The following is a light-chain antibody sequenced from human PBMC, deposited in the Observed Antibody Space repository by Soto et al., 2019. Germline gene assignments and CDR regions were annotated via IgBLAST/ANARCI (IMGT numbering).Light chain of an antibody. CDR1: QSINNY. CDR2: GAS. J-gene: IGKJ4*01. V-gene: IGKV1-39*01. CDR3: QHSYGTLLT. Sequence: DIQMTQSPSSLSASVEDRVTITCRASQSINNYLNWYQQRPGKAPKLLIYGASTLQSGVPSRFSGSRSGTDFTLTISSLQPEDFATYYCQHSYGTLLTCGGGTKLEMK.